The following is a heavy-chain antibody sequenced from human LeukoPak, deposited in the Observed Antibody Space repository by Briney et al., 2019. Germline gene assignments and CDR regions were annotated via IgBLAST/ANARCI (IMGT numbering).Heavy chain of an antibody. Sequence: GGFLRLSCAASGFTFSSYEMNWVRQAPGKGLEWVSYISSSGSTIYYADSVKGRFTISRDNAKNSLYLQMNSLRAEDTAVYYCARIELTLAEEAFDIWGQGTMVTVSS. CDR2: ISSSGSTI. V-gene: IGHV3-48*03. J-gene: IGHJ3*02. CDR3: ARIELTLAEEAFDI. CDR1: GFTFSSYE. D-gene: IGHD1-26*01.